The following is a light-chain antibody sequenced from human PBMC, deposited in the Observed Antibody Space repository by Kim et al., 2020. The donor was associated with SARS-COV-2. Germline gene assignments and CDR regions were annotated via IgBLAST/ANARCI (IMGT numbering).Light chain of an antibody. Sequence: SPGERATLSCLASQSVSGNYLAWYQQKPGQAPRLLIYGASNRATGIPDRISGGGSGTDFTLSINRLEPEDFAVYFCQQYGTSPWAFGQGTQVDIK. CDR2: GAS. CDR1: QSVSGNY. J-gene: IGKJ1*01. CDR3: QQYGTSPWA. V-gene: IGKV3-20*01.